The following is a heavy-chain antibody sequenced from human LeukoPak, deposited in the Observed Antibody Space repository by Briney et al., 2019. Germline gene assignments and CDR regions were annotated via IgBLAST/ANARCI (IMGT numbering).Heavy chain of an antibody. CDR3: ARGGGLDV. CDR1: GFTFSDSW. CDR2: IKHDEREE. Sequence: GGSLRLSCVASGFTFSDSWMTWVRQAPGKGLEWVASIKHDEREEYYADSVKGRFTISRDNAKNSLYLQMSNLRAEDTAVYFCARGGGLDVWGQGATVTVSS. V-gene: IGHV3-7*03. J-gene: IGHJ6*02. D-gene: IGHD3-16*01.